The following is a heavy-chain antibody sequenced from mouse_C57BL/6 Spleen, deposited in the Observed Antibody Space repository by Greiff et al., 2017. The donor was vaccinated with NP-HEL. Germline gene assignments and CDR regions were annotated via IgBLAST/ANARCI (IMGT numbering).Heavy chain of an antibody. CDR2: INPGSGGT. Sequence: VQLQQSGAELVRPGTSVKVSCKASGYAFTNYLIEWVKQRPGQGLEWIGVINPGSGGTNYNEKFKGKATLTADKSSSTAYMQLSSLTSEDSAVYFCARGGDGNYYFDYWGQGTTLTVSS. CDR3: ARGGDGNYYFDY. J-gene: IGHJ2*01. V-gene: IGHV1-54*01. D-gene: IGHD2-1*01. CDR1: GYAFTNYL.